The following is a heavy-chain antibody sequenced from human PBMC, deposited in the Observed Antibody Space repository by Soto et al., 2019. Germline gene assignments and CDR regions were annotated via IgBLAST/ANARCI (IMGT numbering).Heavy chain of an antibody. V-gene: IGHV1-8*02. J-gene: IGHJ5*02. Sequence: ASVKVSCKASGGTFSSYAISWVRQAPGQGLEWMGWMNPNSGNTGYAQKFQGRVTMTRNTSMSTAYMELSSLRSEDTAVYYCARERSAGTGWFDPWGQGTLVTVSS. D-gene: IGHD6-13*01. CDR1: GGTFSSYA. CDR3: ARERSAGTGWFDP. CDR2: MNPNSGNT.